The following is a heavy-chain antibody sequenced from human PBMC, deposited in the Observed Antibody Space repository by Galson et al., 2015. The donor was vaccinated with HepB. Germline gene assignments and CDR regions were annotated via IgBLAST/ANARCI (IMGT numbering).Heavy chain of an antibody. V-gene: IGHV4-4*02. CDR1: GGSISSSNW. J-gene: IGHJ4*02. D-gene: IGHD2-2*01. CDR2: IYHSGST. Sequence: ETLSLTCAVSGGSISSSNWWSWVRQPPGKGLEWIGEIYHSGSTNYNPSLKSRVTISVDKSKNQFSLKLSSVTAADTAVYYCAREVPTAPGFFDYWGQGALVTVSS. CDR3: AREVPTAPGFFDY.